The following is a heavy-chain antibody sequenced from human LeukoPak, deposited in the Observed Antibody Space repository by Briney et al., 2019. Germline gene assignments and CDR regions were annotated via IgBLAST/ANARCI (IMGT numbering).Heavy chain of an antibody. CDR3: ARGMVELPFYYYYYMDV. Sequence: GGSLRLSCAASGFTFSDYYMSWIRQAPGKGLEWVSYISSSTNTIDYADSVKGRFTISRDNAKNSLYLQMNSLRAEDTAVYYCARGMVELPFYYYYYMDVWGKGTTVTVSS. V-gene: IGHV3-11*04. CDR1: GFTFSDYY. CDR2: ISSSTNTI. D-gene: IGHD1-7*01. J-gene: IGHJ6*03.